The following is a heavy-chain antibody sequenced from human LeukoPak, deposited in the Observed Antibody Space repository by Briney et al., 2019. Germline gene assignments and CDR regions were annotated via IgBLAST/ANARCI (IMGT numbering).Heavy chain of an antibody. CDR2: IWYDGSDK. V-gene: IGHV3-33*01. CDR3: AREKNDGFYI. CDR1: GFTFSSYG. Sequence: GRSLRLSCVGSGFTFSSYGMHWVRQAPGKGLEWVAVIWYDGSDKYYADSVKGRFTISRDNSKNTLYLQMNSLGAEDTAVYYCAREKNDGFYIWGQGTMVTVSS. J-gene: IGHJ3*02.